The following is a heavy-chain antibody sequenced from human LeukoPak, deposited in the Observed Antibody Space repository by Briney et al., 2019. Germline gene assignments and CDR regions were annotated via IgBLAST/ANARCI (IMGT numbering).Heavy chain of an antibody. CDR3: AKCDGGGYDTRRYYYYYYGMDV. V-gene: IGHV3-23*01. Sequence: GGSLRLSCAASGFTFSSYAMSWVRQAPGKGLEWVSAISGSGGSTYYADSVKGRFTISRDNSKNTPYLQMNSLRAEDTAVYYCAKCDGGGYDTRRYYYYYYGMDVWGQGTTVTVSS. D-gene: IGHD5-12*01. CDR2: ISGSGGST. J-gene: IGHJ6*02. CDR1: GFTFSSYA.